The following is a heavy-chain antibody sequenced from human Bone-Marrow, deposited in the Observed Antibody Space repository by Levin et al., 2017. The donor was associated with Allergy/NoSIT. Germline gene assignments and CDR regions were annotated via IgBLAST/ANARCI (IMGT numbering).Heavy chain of an antibody. CDR3: AKNQASYSYVIDY. Sequence: GGSLRLSCAASVFTFSNYAMSWVRQAPGKGLEWVSSISGSGGTTYYINSVKGRFTISRDNSKSTLYLQMNSLRAEDTAVYYCAKNQASYSYVIDYWGQGTLITVSS. CDR1: VFTFSNYA. D-gene: IGHD5-18*01. J-gene: IGHJ4*02. CDR2: ISGSGGTT. V-gene: IGHV3-23*01.